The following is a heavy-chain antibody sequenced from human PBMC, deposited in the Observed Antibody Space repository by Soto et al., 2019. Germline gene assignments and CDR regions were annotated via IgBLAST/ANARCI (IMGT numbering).Heavy chain of an antibody. CDR3: AKDPAAAGAE. J-gene: IGHJ4*02. CDR1: GFTFSSYG. CDR2: ISYDGSNK. V-gene: IGHV3-30*18. Sequence: QVQLVESGGGVVQPGRSLRLSCAASGFTFSSYGMHWVRQAPGKGLEWVAVISYDGSNKYYANSVKGRFTISRDNSKNTLYLQMNSLRAEDTAVYYCAKDPAAAGAEWGQGTLVTVSS. D-gene: IGHD6-13*01.